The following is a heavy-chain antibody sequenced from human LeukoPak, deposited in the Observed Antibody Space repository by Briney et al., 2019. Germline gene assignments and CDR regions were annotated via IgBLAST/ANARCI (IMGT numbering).Heavy chain of an antibody. J-gene: IGHJ4*02. CDR3: ARLSGYYTSYYFDY. CDR2: IYSGGST. CDR1: GFTVSSNY. V-gene: IGHV3-66*02. D-gene: IGHD3-3*01. Sequence: GGSLRLSCAASGFTVSSNYMSWVRQAPGKGLEWVSVIYSGGSTYYADSVKGRFTISRDNSKNTLYLQMNSLRAEDTAVYSCARLSGYYTSYYFDYWGQGTLVTVSS.